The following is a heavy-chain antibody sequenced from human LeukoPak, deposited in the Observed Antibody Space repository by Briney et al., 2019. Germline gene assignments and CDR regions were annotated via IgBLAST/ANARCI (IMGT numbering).Heavy chain of an antibody. CDR2: IKQDGSEK. D-gene: IGHD3-10*01. CDR1: GFTLSTYW. CDR3: ARHGGAFDI. J-gene: IGHJ3*02. Sequence: GGSLRLSCAASGFTLSTYWMSWARQAPGKGPEWVAYIKQDGSEKDYVDYVKGRFTISRDKAKNSLYLEMNSLRCEDTAVYYCARHGGAFDIWGQGALVTVSS. V-gene: IGHV3-7*02.